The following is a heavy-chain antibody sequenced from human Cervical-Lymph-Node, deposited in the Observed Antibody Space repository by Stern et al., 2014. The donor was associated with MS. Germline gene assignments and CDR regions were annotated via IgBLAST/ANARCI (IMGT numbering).Heavy chain of an antibody. CDR1: GGSVGSGSYD. Sequence: QVQLQESGPGLVKPSQTLSLTCTVSGGSVGSGSYDWSWLRQPAGKGLEWIGRIYTTGSTYYNPSLKSRVSLSIDTSKHPFPLKLTSVTAADTAVYYCARDKEDTNMAFRYFDNWGQGTLVTVSS. CDR2: IYTTGST. D-gene: IGHD5-18*01. CDR3: ARDKEDTNMAFRYFDN. J-gene: IGHJ4*02. V-gene: IGHV4-61*02.